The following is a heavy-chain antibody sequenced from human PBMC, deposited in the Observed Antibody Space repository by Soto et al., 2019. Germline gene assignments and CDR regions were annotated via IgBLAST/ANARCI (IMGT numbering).Heavy chain of an antibody. CDR3: VRGGYFHSRGIYNPFDY. J-gene: IGHJ4*02. V-gene: IGHV3-21*01. CDR2: ITKSGYL. D-gene: IGHD3-22*01. CDR1: VFTFGSYA. Sequence: VGSLRLSCASSVFTFGSYAMNCVRHSPGKGLEWVSSITKSGYLSYADSLKGRFTISRDNAKNSLFLQMNNLRAEDTAVYYCVRGGYFHSRGIYNPFDYWGQGALVNVSS.